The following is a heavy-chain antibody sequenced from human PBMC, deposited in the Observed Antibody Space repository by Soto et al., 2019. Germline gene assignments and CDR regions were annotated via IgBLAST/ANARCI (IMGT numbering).Heavy chain of an antibody. D-gene: IGHD4-4*01. V-gene: IGHV4-59*01. Sequence: SETLSLTCTVSGDSMSSYYWSWIRQPPGKGLEWIGYIYYSGSTTYNPSLRSRVTMSVDTSKNQFSLRLSSVTAADTAVYYCARAKSNYQTFDHWGQGSQVTVSS. CDR3: ARAKSNYQTFDH. CDR1: GDSMSSYY. CDR2: IYYSGST. J-gene: IGHJ4*02.